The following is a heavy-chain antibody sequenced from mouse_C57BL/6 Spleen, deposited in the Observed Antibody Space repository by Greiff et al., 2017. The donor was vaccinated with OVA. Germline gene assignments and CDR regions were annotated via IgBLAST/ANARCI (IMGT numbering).Heavy chain of an antibody. Sequence: VQLQQPGTELVKPGASAKLSCKASGYTFTSYWMHWVKQRPGQGLEWIGNINPSNGGTNYNEKFKSKATLTVDKSSSTAYMQLSSLTSEDSAVYYCARGGYSSYWYFDVWGTGTTVTVSS. CDR2: INPSNGGT. V-gene: IGHV1-53*01. CDR1: GYTFTSYW. J-gene: IGHJ1*03. D-gene: IGHD2-3*01. CDR3: ARGGYSSYWYFDV.